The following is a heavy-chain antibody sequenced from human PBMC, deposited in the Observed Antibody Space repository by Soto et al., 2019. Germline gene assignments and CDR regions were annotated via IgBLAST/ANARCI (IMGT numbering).Heavy chain of an antibody. J-gene: IGHJ4*02. D-gene: IGHD2-15*01. CDR3: ARRDGGTLDY. V-gene: IGHV4-59*08. Sequence: QVQLQESGPGLVKPSETLSLTCTVSGGSISSYYWSWIRQPPGKGLEWIGYIYYSGSTNYNPSLKXRVTISVDTSKNQFSLKLSSGTAADTAVCYCARRDGGTLDYWGQGTLVTVSS. CDR1: GGSISSYY. CDR2: IYYSGST.